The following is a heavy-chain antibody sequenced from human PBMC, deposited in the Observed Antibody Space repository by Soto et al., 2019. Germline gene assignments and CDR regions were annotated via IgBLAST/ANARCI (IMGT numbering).Heavy chain of an antibody. Sequence: SETLSLTCAVSGGSISSGGYSWRWIRQPPGKGLEWIGYIYHGGSTYYNPSLKSRVTISVDRSKNQFSLKLSSVTAADTAVYYCARALITKVDYWGQGTLVTVSS. CDR3: ARALITKVDY. CDR1: GGSISSGGYS. V-gene: IGHV4-30-2*01. D-gene: IGHD3-10*01. CDR2: IYHGGST. J-gene: IGHJ4*02.